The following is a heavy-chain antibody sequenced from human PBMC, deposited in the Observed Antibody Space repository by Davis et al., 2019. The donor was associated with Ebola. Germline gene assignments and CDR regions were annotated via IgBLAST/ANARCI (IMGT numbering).Heavy chain of an antibody. CDR2: ISWNSGSI. CDR3: ARAPPLYSSGWYSPY. D-gene: IGHD6-19*01. CDR1: GFTFDDYA. Sequence: PGGSLRLSCAASGFTFDDYAMHWVRQAPGKGLEWVSGISWNSGSIAYADSVKGRFTISRDNSKNTLYLQMNSLRAEDTAVYYCARAPPLYSSGWYSPYWGQGTLVTVSS. J-gene: IGHJ4*02. V-gene: IGHV3-9*01.